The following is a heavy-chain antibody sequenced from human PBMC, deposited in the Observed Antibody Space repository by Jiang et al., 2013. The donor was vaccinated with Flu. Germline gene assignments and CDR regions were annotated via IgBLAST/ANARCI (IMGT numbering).Heavy chain of an antibody. D-gene: IGHD3-9*01. CDR1: GFTFSDHN. CDR2: TRNKANRYTT. Sequence: RLSCVVFGFTFSDHNMDWVRQAPGKGLEWVARTRNKANRYTTEYAASVKGRFTISRDDSRNSLFLQLNSLKTEDTAVYYCAREPTRFDWFSSYFDYWGQGTLVTVSS. J-gene: IGHJ4*02. CDR3: AREPTRFDWFSSYFDY. V-gene: IGHV3-72*01.